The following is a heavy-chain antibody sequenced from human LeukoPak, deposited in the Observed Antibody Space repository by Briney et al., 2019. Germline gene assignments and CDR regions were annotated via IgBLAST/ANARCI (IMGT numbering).Heavy chain of an antibody. CDR3: VRDSSVTRMDV. D-gene: IGHD4-17*01. CDR2: ITNDASST. J-gene: IGHJ6*04. Sequence: QPGGSLRLSCAASGFTFGSDWMHWVRQAPGGGLVWVSRITNDASSTSYADSVKGRFTISRDNAKNTLYLEMSSLRAEDTAVYYCVRDSSVTRMDVWGKGTTVTVSS. V-gene: IGHV3-74*01. CDR1: GFTFGSDW.